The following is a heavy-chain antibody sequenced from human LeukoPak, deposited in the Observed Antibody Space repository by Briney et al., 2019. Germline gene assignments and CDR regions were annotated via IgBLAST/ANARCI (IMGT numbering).Heavy chain of an antibody. CDR1: GASIRSYY. CDR3: ARDPDPFCRSGRCYASAVDY. J-gene: IGHJ4*02. Sequence: SETLSLTCTVSGASIRSYYWSWIRQAPGKGLEWIGYIYYSGSSNYNPSLKSRVTMSVDTSKNQSSLKLTSVSAADTAVYYCARDPDPFCRSGRCYASAVDYWGQGTLVTVSS. D-gene: IGHD2-15*01. V-gene: IGHV4-59*01. CDR2: IYYSGSS.